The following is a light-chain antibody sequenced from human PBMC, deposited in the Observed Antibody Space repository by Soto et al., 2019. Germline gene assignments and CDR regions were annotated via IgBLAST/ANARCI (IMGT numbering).Light chain of an antibody. CDR1: QSVSSN. V-gene: IGKV3-15*01. CDR2: VAS. J-gene: IGKJ4*01. Sequence: EIAMTQSPATLSVSPGERATLSCRASQSVSSNLSWYQQKPGQTPNLLIYVASTRATGIPARFSGSGSGTAFTITISSLQSEDFAVYYCQQYNVWPLTFGGGTKVEFK. CDR3: QQYNVWPLT.